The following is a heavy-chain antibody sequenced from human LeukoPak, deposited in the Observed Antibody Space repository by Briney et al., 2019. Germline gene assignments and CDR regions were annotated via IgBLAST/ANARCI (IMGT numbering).Heavy chain of an antibody. CDR3: ARRWGPHCSSISCYWRDWYFDL. Sequence: SVTVSCKASAGTFSSSAIIWVRQAPGQGLEWMGGIIPIFGTTNYAQKFQGRVTITADEFTSTAYMELSSLRSEDTAVYYCARRWGPHCSSISCYWRDWYFDLWGRGTLVTVSS. J-gene: IGHJ2*01. CDR1: AGTFSSSA. CDR2: IIPIFGTT. V-gene: IGHV1-69*13. D-gene: IGHD2-2*01.